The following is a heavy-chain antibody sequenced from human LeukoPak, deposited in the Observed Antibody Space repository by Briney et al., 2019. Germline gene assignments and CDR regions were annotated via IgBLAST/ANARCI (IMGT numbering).Heavy chain of an antibody. Sequence: ASVKVSCKASGYTFTSYHMHWVRQAPGKGLEWMGGFDPEDGETIYAQKFQGRVTMTEDTSTDTAYMELSSLRSEDTAVYYCATAGFGEFFFDYWGQGTLVTVSS. J-gene: IGHJ4*02. CDR1: GYTFTSYH. CDR3: ATAGFGEFFFDY. CDR2: FDPEDGET. V-gene: IGHV1-24*01. D-gene: IGHD3-10*01.